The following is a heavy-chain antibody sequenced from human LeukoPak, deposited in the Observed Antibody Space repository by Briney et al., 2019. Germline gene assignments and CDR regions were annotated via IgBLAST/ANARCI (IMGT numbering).Heavy chain of an antibody. CDR3: ARVTPTPGRTTVLFDY. J-gene: IGHJ4*02. CDR2: MSSSGTT. CDR1: GGSISNDY. D-gene: IGHD4-17*01. Sequence: SETLSLTCIVSGGSISNDYWSWIRQPAGKGLEWIGCMSSSGTTNYNPSLKSRVTMSVDTSKNQLSLKLSSVTAADTAVYYCARVTPTPGRTTVLFDYWGQGTLVTVSS. V-gene: IGHV4-4*07.